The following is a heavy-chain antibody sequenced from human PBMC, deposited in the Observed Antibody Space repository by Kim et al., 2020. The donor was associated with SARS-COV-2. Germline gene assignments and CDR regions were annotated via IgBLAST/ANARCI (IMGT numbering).Heavy chain of an antibody. Sequence: GGSLRLSCAASGFTFSSYGIHWVRQAPGKGLEWVAVISYDGNNKYYADSVKGRFTISRDNSKNTLYLQMNSLRAEDTAVYFCAKSWPAAMNAFDIWGQGT. D-gene: IGHD2-2*01. CDR1: GFTFSSYG. CDR3: AKSWPAAMNAFDI. V-gene: IGHV3-30*18. CDR2: ISYDGNNK. J-gene: IGHJ3*02.